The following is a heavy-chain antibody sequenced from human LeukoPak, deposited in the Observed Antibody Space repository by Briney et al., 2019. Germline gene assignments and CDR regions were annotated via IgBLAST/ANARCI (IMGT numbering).Heavy chain of an antibody. Sequence: SETLSLTCTVSGGSISSYYWSWIRQPPGKGLEWIGYIYYSGSTNYNPSLKSRVTISVDTSKNQFSLKLSSETAADTAVYYCARSEYSSSFGYYYYYGMDVWGQGTTVTVSS. D-gene: IGHD6-6*01. J-gene: IGHJ6*02. V-gene: IGHV4-59*08. CDR1: GGSISSYY. CDR3: ARSEYSSSFGYYYYYGMDV. CDR2: IYYSGST.